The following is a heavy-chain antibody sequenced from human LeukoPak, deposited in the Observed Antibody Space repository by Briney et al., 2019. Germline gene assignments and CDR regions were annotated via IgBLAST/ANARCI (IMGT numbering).Heavy chain of an antibody. CDR2: IGNSGGRT. V-gene: IGHV3-23*01. CDR1: GFTFSSYG. CDR3: AKRASGSGTSLYHFDY. Sequence: GRSLRLSCAASGFTFSSYGMHWVRQAPGKGLEWVSVIGNSGGRTFYADSVKGRFTISRDNSKNTLHLQMNSLRAEDTAVYYCAKRASGSGTSLYHFDYWGQGALVTVSS. D-gene: IGHD3-10*01. J-gene: IGHJ4*02.